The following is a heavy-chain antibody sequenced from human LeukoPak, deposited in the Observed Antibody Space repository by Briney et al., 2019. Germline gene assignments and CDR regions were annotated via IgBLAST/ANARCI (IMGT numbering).Heavy chain of an antibody. CDR3: ARQNIVVVVAATPGAFDI. Sequence: SETLSLTCDVSDYSIRSGYYWGWIRQPPGKGLEWIGSLYHSGSAYYSPSLRSRVTISLATSNNEPSLRLSSVTAAVTAIYYCARQNIVVVVAATPGAFDIWGQGTLVTVSS. J-gene: IGHJ3*02. CDR1: DYSIRSGYY. V-gene: IGHV4-38-2*01. D-gene: IGHD2-15*01. CDR2: LYHSGSA.